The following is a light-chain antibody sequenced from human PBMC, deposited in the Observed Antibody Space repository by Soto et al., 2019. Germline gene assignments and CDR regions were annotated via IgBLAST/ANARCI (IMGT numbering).Light chain of an antibody. CDR1: QSISDK. Sequence: IVMTQSPATLSVSPGERATLSCRASQSISDKLAWYQQKPGQAPRLLIYGASTRATGVPVRFSGSGSGTEFTLTITSLQTEDFAVYYCQEYNNWRPITFGGGTKV. CDR3: QEYNNWRPIT. CDR2: GAS. J-gene: IGKJ4*01. V-gene: IGKV3-15*01.